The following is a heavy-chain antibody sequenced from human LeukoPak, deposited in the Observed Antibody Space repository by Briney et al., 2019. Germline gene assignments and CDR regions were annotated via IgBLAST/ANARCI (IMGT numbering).Heavy chain of an antibody. D-gene: IGHD2-21*02. CDR2: IIPILGIA. CDR1: GGTFSSYT. CDR3: AKTHSPYCGGDCPFDY. Sequence: GASVKVSCKASGGTFSSYTISWVRQAPGQGLEWMGRIIPILGIANYAQKFQGRVTITADKSTSTAYMELSSLRSEDTAVYSCAKTHSPYCGGDCPFDYWGQGTLVTVSS. V-gene: IGHV1-69*02. J-gene: IGHJ4*02.